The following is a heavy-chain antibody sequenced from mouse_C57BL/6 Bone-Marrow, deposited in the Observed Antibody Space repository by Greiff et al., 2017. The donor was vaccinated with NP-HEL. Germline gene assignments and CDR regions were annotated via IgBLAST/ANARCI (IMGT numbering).Heavy chain of an antibody. V-gene: IGHV1-7*01. Sequence: QVQLQQSGAELAKPGASVKLSCKASGYTFTSYWMHWVKQRPGRGLEWIGYITPSSGYTKYNQKFKDKATLTADKSSSTAYMQLSSLTYEDSAVDYCARYRASTWTRAMDYWCQGTSVTVSS. D-gene: IGHD4-1*02. CDR3: ARYRASTWTRAMDY. J-gene: IGHJ4*01. CDR1: GYTFTSYW. CDR2: ITPSSGYT.